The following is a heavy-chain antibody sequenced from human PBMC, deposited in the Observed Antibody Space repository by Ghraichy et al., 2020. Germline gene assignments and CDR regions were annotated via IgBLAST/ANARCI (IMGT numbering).Heavy chain of an antibody. Sequence: SETLSLTCAVSGFSINSGYYWGWIRQPPGKGLEWIGNMYHSGTTYYNPSLKSRLTISVDTSKNQLSLRLSSVTAADTAVYYCARTYGGEGYYWYFDLWGRGTLVTVSS. D-gene: IGHD4-23*01. CDR1: GFSINSGYY. J-gene: IGHJ2*01. CDR2: MYHSGTT. CDR3: ARTYGGEGYYWYFDL. V-gene: IGHV4-38-2*01.